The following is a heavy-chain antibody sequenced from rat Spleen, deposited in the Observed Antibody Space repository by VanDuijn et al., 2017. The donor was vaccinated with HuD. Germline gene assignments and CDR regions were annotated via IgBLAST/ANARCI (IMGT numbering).Heavy chain of an antibody. Sequence: EVQVVESGGGIVQPGRSMKLSCAASGFTFSNYDMVWVRQAPTKGLKWVASISYDGSSTYYRDSVKGRFTISRDNTKSTLYLQMDSLRSEDTATYYCARPGYGYPFAYWGQGTLVTVSS. CDR2: ISYDGSST. J-gene: IGHJ3*01. CDR3: ARPGYGYPFAY. CDR1: GFTFSNYD. D-gene: IGHD1-7*01. V-gene: IGHV5-25*01.